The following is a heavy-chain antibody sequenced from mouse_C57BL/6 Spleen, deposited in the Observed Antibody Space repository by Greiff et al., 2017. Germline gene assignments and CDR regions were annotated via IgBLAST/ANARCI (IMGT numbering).Heavy chain of an antibody. Sequence: QVQLKQSGAELARPGASVKLSCKASGYTFTSYGISWVKQRTGQGLEWIGEIYPRSGNTYYNEKFKGKATLTADKSSSTAYMELRSLTSEDSAVYFCARGTTVVAGPYAMDYWGQGTSVTVSS. CDR3: ARGTTVVAGPYAMDY. CDR1: GYTFTSYG. J-gene: IGHJ4*01. CDR2: IYPRSGNT. D-gene: IGHD1-1*01. V-gene: IGHV1-81*01.